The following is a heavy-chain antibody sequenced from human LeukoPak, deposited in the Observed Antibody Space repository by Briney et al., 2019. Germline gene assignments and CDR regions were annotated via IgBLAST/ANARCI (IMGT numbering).Heavy chain of an antibody. V-gene: IGHV4-39*07. J-gene: IGHJ4*02. Sequence: SEALSLTCTVSGGSISSSSYYWGWIRQPPGKGLEWIGSIYESGSTYYNPSLKSRVTISVDTSNNQFSLKLSSVTAADTAVYYCATLAGTTLPFDYWGQGILVTVSS. D-gene: IGHD6-19*01. CDR2: IYESGST. CDR1: GGSISSSSYY. CDR3: ATLAGTTLPFDY.